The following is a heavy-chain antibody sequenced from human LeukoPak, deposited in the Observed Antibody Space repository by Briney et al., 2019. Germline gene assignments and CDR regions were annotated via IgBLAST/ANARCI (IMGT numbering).Heavy chain of an antibody. Sequence: PSETLSLTCTVSGGSMNNYYWSWIRQPPGKGLEWIGYISYSGSTNYNPSLRSRVTISVDTSKNQFSLKLSSVTAADTALYYCARDRSLRNYDILTGNYYYYYGMDVWGQGTTVTVSS. D-gene: IGHD3-9*01. CDR2: ISYSGST. J-gene: IGHJ6*02. CDR3: ARDRSLRNYDILTGNYYYYYGMDV. V-gene: IGHV4-59*01. CDR1: GGSMNNYY.